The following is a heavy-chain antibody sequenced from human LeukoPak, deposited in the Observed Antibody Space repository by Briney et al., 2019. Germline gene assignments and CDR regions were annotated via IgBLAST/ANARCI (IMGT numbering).Heavy chain of an antibody. CDR1: GYTFTSYY. J-gene: IGHJ4*02. Sequence: ASVKVSCKASGYTFTSYYIYWVRQAPGQGLEWMGMINPSGGSTIYAQKFQGRVTMTRNTSTSTVYMELSSLISEDTAVYYCARSHHYYDIRFDYWGQGTLVTVSS. CDR3: ARSHHYYDIRFDY. CDR2: INPSGGST. D-gene: IGHD3-22*01. V-gene: IGHV1-46*01.